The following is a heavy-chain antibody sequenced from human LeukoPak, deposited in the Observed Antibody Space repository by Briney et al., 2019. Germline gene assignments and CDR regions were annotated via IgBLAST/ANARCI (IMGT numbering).Heavy chain of an antibody. CDR3: AKDFESGCYYTY. Sequence: SETLSLTCIVSGGAISSYYWNWIRQPPGKGLEWIGYIYYSGSTNYNPSLKSRVTISVDTSKNQFSLNLSSVTAADTAVYYCAKDFESGCYYTYWGQGTLVTVSS. J-gene: IGHJ4*02. CDR2: IYYSGST. D-gene: IGHD3-22*01. V-gene: IGHV4-59*01. CDR1: GGAISSYY.